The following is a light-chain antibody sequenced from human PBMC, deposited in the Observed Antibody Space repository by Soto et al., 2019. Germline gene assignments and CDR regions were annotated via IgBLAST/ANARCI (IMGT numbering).Light chain of an antibody. J-gene: IGKJ3*01. CDR2: EAS. CDR3: QQWSRWPRET. Sequence: ELVLTQSPAPLSLSPGDRATISCRSSQSVNNYLACYHQKPGQAPRLLIYEASNRAPGIPARFSGSGSGTDFTLTISSLEPADFAVYFCQQWSRWPRETFGPGKKVDIK. CDR1: QSVNNY. V-gene: IGKV3-11*01.